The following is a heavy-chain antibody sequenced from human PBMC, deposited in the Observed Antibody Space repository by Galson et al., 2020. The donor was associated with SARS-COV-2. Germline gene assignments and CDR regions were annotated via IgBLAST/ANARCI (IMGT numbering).Heavy chain of an antibody. CDR3: SIVVVPAAIYYGMDV. D-gene: IGHD2-2*01. V-gene: IGHV3-21*01. J-gene: IGHJ6*01. CDR2: ISSSSSYI. CDR1: GFTFSSYS. Sequence: GGSLRLSCAASGFTFSSYSMNWVRQALGQGLEWVSSISSSSSYIYYADSVKGRFTISRDNAKNSLYLQMNSLRAEDTAVYYCSIVVVPAAIYYGMDVWGQGTTVTVSS.